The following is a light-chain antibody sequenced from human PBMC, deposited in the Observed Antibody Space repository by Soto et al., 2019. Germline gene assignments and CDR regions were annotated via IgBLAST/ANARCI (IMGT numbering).Light chain of an antibody. Sequence: QSALTQPPSASGSPGQSVTISCTGTSSDVGGYNYVSWYQQHPGKAPKLMIYEVSKRPSGVPDRFSGSKSGNTASLTVSGLQAEDEADYYYSAYAGSNNLEVFGGGTKLTVL. CDR1: SSDVGGYNY. CDR2: EVS. V-gene: IGLV2-8*01. J-gene: IGLJ2*01. CDR3: SAYAGSNNLEV.